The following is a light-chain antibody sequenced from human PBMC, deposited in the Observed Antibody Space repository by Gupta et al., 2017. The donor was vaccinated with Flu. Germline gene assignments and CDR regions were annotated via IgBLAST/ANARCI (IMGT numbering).Light chain of an antibody. V-gene: IGLV2-14*01. CDR1: TSDVGGYNY. CDR3: TSYSSTTTLV. J-gene: IGLJ2*01. Sequence: QSALTQPASVPGSPGQSITISCTGTTSDVGGYNYVSWYQQHPGKAPKVMIYEVSQRPSGVSNRFSGSKSGNTASLTVSGLQAEDEADYYCTSYSSTTTLVFGGGTKVTVL. CDR2: EVS.